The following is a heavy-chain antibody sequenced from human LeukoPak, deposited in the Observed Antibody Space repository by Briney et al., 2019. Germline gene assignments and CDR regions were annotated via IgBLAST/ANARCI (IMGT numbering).Heavy chain of an antibody. J-gene: IGHJ4*02. CDR1: GFTFSRYW. CDR3: ARDGRIGSYYAQDY. Sequence: GGSLRLSCAASGFTFSRYWISWVRQAPGKGLEWVANIKQDGSEKYYVDSVRGRFTISRDNAKNSLYLQMNSLRAEDTAVYYCARDGRIGSYYAQDYWGQGTLVTVSS. V-gene: IGHV3-7*01. CDR2: IKQDGSEK. D-gene: IGHD1-26*01.